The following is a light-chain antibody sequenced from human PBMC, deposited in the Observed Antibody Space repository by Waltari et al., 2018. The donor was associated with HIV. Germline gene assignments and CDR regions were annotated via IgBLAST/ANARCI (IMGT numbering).Light chain of an antibody. Sequence: QSALTQPASVSGSPGQSITISCTGTSSDVGGYNSGSWYQQNPGKATKVMIYDVTKRPSGVSNRFSGSKSGNTASLTISGLQAEDEADYYCCSYAGSSTYVIGTGTKVTVL. CDR1: SSDVGGYNS. CDR3: CSYAGSSTYV. CDR2: DVT. J-gene: IGLJ1*01. V-gene: IGLV2-23*02.